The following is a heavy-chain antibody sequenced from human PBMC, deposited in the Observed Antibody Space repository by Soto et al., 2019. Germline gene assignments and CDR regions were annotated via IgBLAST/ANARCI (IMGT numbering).Heavy chain of an antibody. CDR2: MSGSGGST. Sequence: EVQLLESGGGLAQPGGSLRLSCAASGFTFSSYAMSWVRQAPGKGLEWVSAMSGSGGSTYYADSVKGRFTISRDNSKNTLYLQMNSLRAEDTAVYYCAKNVWGITIFGGMDVWGQGTTVTVSS. D-gene: IGHD3-9*01. CDR1: GFTFSSYA. CDR3: AKNVWGITIFGGMDV. V-gene: IGHV3-23*01. J-gene: IGHJ6*02.